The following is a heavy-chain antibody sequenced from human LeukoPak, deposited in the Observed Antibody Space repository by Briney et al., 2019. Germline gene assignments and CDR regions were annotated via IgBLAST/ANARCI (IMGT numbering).Heavy chain of an antibody. V-gene: IGHV4-59*01. CDR3: ARASGGYSGLYYYYGMDV. CDR2: IYYSGST. D-gene: IGHD5-12*01. Sequence: SETLSLTCTVSGGSISSYYWSWIRQPPGKGLEWIGYIYYSGSTNYNPSLKSRVTISVDTSKNQFSLKLSSVTAADTAVYYCARASGGYSGLYYYYGMDVWGQGTTVTVSS. CDR1: GGSISSYY. J-gene: IGHJ6*02.